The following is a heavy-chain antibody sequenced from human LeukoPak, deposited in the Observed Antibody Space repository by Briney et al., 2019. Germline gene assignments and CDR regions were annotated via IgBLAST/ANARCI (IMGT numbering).Heavy chain of an antibody. Sequence: PGGSLRLSCAASGFTVSSYEMNWVRQAPRRGLEWVSYISISGNTIYYADSVKGRFTISRDNAKNSLYLQMNSLRAEDTAVYYCARLHDDDLGYWGQGTLVTVSS. J-gene: IGHJ4*02. V-gene: IGHV3-48*03. CDR3: ARLHDDDLGY. CDR2: ISISGNTI. CDR1: GFTVSSYE. D-gene: IGHD5-24*01.